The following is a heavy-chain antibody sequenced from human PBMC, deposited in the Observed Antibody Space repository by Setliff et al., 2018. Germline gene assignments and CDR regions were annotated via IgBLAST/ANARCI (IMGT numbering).Heavy chain of an antibody. CDR2: IRGSGGST. D-gene: IGHD3-10*01. J-gene: IGHJ5*02. Sequence: GGSLRLSCAASGFTFSSYAMSWVRQAPGKGLEWVSAIRGSGGSTYYADSVKGRFTISRDNSKNTLYLQMNSLGAEDTAVYYCAKNGFGVVALGVNNWFDPWGQGTLVTVSS. CDR3: AKNGFGVVALGVNNWFDP. CDR1: GFTFSSYA. V-gene: IGHV3-23*01.